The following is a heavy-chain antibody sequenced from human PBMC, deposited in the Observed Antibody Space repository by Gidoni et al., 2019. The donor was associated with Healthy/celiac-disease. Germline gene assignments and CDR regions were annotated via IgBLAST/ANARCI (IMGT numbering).Heavy chain of an antibody. V-gene: IGHV4-34*01. J-gene: IGHJ3*02. CDR1: GGSFSGYY. CDR2: INHSGST. CDR3: AREGSIVVVTTSRNPTRDAFDM. D-gene: IGHD2-2*01. Sequence: QVQLQQWGAGLLKPSETLSLTCGVDGGSFSGYYWSWVRQPPGTGLEWIGEINHSGSTNYNPSLKSRVTISVDTSKNQFSLKLSSVTAADTAVYYCAREGSIVVVTTSRNPTRDAFDMWGQGTIVTVSS.